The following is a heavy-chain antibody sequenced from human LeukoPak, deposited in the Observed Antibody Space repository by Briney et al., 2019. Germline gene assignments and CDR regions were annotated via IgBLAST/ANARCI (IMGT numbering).Heavy chain of an antibody. J-gene: IGHJ4*02. CDR3: GRAVGSRYDILTGWNWGGAPDY. D-gene: IGHD3-9*01. CDR2: IYYSGST. Sequence: SETLSLTCTVSGYSISSGYYWGWIRQPPGKGLEWIGSIYYSGSTYYNPSLKSRVTISVDTSKNQFSLKLSSVTAADTAVYYCGRAVGSRYDILTGWNWGGAPDYWGQGTLVTVSS. V-gene: IGHV4-38-2*02. CDR1: GYSISSGYY.